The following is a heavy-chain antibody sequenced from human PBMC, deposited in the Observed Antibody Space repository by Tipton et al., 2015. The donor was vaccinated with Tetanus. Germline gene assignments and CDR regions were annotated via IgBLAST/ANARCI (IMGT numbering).Heavy chain of an antibody. D-gene: IGHD6-19*01. CDR2: ISPSSDAT. Sequence: SLRLSCAASGFSFSNYAMSWVRQAPGKGLEWVSAISPSSDATFHADSVKGRLIISRDNSKDTLYLQMNNLRAEDTAVYYCAKEYGSGWCVVNYWGQGPLVTVSS. J-gene: IGHJ4*02. CDR3: AKEYGSGWCVVNY. CDR1: GFSFSNYA. V-gene: IGHV3-23*01.